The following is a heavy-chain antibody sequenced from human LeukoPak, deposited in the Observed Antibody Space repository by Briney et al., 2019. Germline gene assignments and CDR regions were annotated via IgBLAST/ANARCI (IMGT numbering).Heavy chain of an antibody. CDR3: ATNVADPFNWFDP. CDR2: IIPILGIA. D-gene: IGHD6-19*01. J-gene: IGHJ5*02. CDR1: GGTFSSYA. V-gene: IGHV1-69*04. Sequence: ASVKVSCKASGGTFSSYAISWVRQAPGQGLEWMGRIIPILGIANYAQKFQGRVTITADKSTSTAYMELSSLRSEDTAVYYCATNVADPFNWFDPWGQGTLVTVSS.